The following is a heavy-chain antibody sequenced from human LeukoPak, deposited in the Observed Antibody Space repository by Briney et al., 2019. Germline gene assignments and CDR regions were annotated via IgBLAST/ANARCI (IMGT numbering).Heavy chain of an antibody. Sequence: GGSLRLSCAASGFTFSSSWMSWVRQAPGKGLEWVSYISAGGRTTFYADSVTGRFTISRDNAKNSLYLQMSSLRVEDTAVYYCASWAGNTQSDSWSGPFDYWGQGSLVTVSS. V-gene: IGHV3-48*04. J-gene: IGHJ4*02. D-gene: IGHD3-3*01. CDR3: ASWAGNTQSDSWSGPFDY. CDR2: ISAGGRTT. CDR1: GFTFSSSW.